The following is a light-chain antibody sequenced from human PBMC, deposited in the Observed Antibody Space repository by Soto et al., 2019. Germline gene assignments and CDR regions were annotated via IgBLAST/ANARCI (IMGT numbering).Light chain of an antibody. CDR2: AAS. CDR3: QKYSSVPFT. J-gene: IGKJ3*01. V-gene: IGKV1-27*01. Sequence: DIQMTQSPSSLSASVGDTVSITCRASQGIYNYLAWYQKKPGKPPKPLISAASTLHSGVPSRFSGSGSGTDFTLTISSLQPEDVATYYCQKYSSVPFTFGPGTTVDI. CDR1: QGIYNY.